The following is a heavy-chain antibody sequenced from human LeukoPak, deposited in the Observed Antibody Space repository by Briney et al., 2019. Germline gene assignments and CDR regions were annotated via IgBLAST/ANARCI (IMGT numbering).Heavy chain of an antibody. D-gene: IGHD6-13*01. Sequence: GGSLRLSCAASGFTVSSNYMSWVRQAPGKGLEWVSVIYSGGSTYYADSVKGRFTISRDNSKNTLYLQMNSLRAEDTAVYYCARSRGSPYRSSWYELDYWGQGTLVTVSS. CDR3: ARSRGSPYRSSWYELDY. CDR1: GFTVSSNY. J-gene: IGHJ4*02. CDR2: IYSGGST. V-gene: IGHV3-53*01.